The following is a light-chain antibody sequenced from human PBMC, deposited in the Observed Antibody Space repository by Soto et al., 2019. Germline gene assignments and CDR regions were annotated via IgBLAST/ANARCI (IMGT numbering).Light chain of an antibody. CDR3: QQYGSPLT. CDR1: QSVYINY. CDR2: GAS. V-gene: IGKV3-20*01. J-gene: IGKJ4*01. Sequence: IGRTQSPNTLSLSRGKRATLSGMASQSVYINYLAWYQQKPGQAPRPLIYGASSRATGIPDRFSGSVSGTDFTLSISRLAPEDSAVYYCQQYGSPLTFGGGTKVDIK.